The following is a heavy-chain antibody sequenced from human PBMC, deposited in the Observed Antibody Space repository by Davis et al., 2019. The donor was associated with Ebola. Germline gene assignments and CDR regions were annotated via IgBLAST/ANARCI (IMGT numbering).Heavy chain of an antibody. CDR2: INHSGST. CDR3: ARVRYYYDSSALNY. V-gene: IGHV4-34*01. Sequence: PSETLSLTCAVYGGSFSGYYWSWIRQPPGKGLEWIGEINHSGSTNYNPSLKSRVTISVDTSKNQFSLKLSSVTAADTAVYYCARVRYYYDSSALNYWGQGTLVTVSS. D-gene: IGHD3-22*01. CDR1: GGSFSGYY. J-gene: IGHJ4*02.